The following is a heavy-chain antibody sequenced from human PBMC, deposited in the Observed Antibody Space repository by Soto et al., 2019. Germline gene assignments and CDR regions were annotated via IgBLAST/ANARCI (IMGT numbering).Heavy chain of an antibody. D-gene: IGHD3-22*01. J-gene: IGHJ4*02. V-gene: IGHV4-39*01. CDR1: GDSVTISDYY. CDR3: AAHDSGGYYAEY. CDR2: IHYSGST. Sequence: QLQLQESGPGLVKPSETLSLTCTVSGDSVTISDYYWCWIRQPPGKGREWIGSIHYSGSTYYNPSLKSRVTISGDTSKKQFSLKLTSVTAADAAVYYCAAHDSGGYYAEYWGQGTLVTVSA.